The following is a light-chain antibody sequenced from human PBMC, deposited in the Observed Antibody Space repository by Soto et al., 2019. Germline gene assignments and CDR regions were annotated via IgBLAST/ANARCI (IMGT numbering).Light chain of an antibody. Sequence: EIVLTQSPGTLSLSPGERATLSCRASQSVSSSYLVWYQQKPGQAPRLLIYGASSRATGIPDRFSGSGSGTDFTHTISRLEPEDVAVYYCQQYGSSPITSGQGTRLEIK. J-gene: IGKJ5*01. CDR2: GAS. V-gene: IGKV3-20*01. CDR1: QSVSSSY. CDR3: QQYGSSPIT.